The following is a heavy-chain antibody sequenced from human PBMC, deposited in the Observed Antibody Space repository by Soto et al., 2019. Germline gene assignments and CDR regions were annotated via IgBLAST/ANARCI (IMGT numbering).Heavy chain of an antibody. D-gene: IGHD3-9*01. CDR1: GYTFTNYP. Sequence: ASVKGSCKASGYTFTNYPISWLRQAPGQGLEWMGWINTYKGHTNYAQRFRDRLTMTTDTSTSTAYLELKSLRSDDTAVYYCARDPRMNYDLLTGYYIPFDQWGQGTLVTVSS. CDR3: ARDPRMNYDLLTGYYIPFDQ. CDR2: INTYKGHT. V-gene: IGHV1-18*01. J-gene: IGHJ4*02.